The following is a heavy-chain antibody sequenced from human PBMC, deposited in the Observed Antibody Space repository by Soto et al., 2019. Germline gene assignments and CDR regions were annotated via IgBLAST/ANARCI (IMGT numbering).Heavy chain of an antibody. CDR1: GFTFSSYA. J-gene: IGHJ4*01. CDR2: ISGSGGST. Sequence: GGSLRLSCAASGFTFSSYAMSWVRQAPGKGLEWVSAISGSGGSTYYADSVKGRFTISRDNSKNTLYLQMNSLRAEDTAVYYCAELDIGYSSGWPDDWGQGTLVTVSS. CDR3: AELDIGYSSGWPDD. D-gene: IGHD6-19*01. V-gene: IGHV3-23*01.